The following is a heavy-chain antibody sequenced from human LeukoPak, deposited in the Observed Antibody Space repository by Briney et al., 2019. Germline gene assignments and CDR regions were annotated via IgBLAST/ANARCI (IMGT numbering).Heavy chain of an antibody. J-gene: IGHJ4*02. CDR2: IKTKSNGGTA. Sequence: GGCLRLSCAASGFTFSNAWMSWVRQAPRKGLEWVGRIKTKSNGGTADYAAPVKGRFTISRDDSKNTLYLQVNSLKIEDTGVYYCTTDGEFFDYWGQGTLVTVSS. CDR1: GFTFSNAW. CDR3: TTDGEFFDY. V-gene: IGHV3-15*01.